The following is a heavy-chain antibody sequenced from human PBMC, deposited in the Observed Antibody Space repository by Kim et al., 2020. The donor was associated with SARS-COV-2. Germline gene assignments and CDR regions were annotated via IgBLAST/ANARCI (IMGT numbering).Heavy chain of an antibody. Sequence: GGSLRLSCAASGFTFSDYYMSWIRQAPGKGLEWVSYISSSGSTIYYADSVKGRFTISRDNAKNSLYLQMNSLRAEDTAVYYCARDPIPVGATTPFDYWGQGTLVTVSS. CDR1: GFTFSDYY. CDR3: ARDPIPVGATTPFDY. V-gene: IGHV3-11*01. CDR2: ISSSGSTI. J-gene: IGHJ4*02. D-gene: IGHD1-26*01.